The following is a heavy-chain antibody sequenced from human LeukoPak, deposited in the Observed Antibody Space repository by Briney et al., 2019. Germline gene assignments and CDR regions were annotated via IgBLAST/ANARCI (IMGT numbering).Heavy chain of an antibody. CDR3: ARGRYYYGSGSYEILLWFDP. J-gene: IGHJ5*02. D-gene: IGHD3-10*01. CDR1: GGSISSGGYS. CDR2: IYHSGST. Sequence: PSETLSLTCAVSGGSISSGGYSWSWIRQPPGKDLEWIGNIYHSGSTYYNSSLKSRVIISVDRSKNQFSLKLSSVTAADTAVYYCARGRYYYGSGSYEILLWFDPWGQGTLVTVSS. V-gene: IGHV4-30-2*01.